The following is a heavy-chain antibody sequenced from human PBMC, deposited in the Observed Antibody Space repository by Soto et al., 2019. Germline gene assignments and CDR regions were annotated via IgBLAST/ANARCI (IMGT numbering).Heavy chain of an antibody. CDR2: INHSGST. CDR3: ARARRSGGDY. Sequence: QVQLQQWGAGLLKPSETLSLTCAVYGGSFSGYYWSWIRQPPGKGLEWIGEINHSGSTNYNPSLTIGATISVDTSKNQFSLKLSSVTAGDTAVYYCARARRSGGDYWGQGTLVTVSS. V-gene: IGHV4-34*01. CDR1: GGSFSGYY. D-gene: IGHD2-15*01. J-gene: IGHJ4*02.